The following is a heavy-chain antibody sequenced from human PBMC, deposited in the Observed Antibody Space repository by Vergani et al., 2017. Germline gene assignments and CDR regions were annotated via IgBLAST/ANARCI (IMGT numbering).Heavy chain of an antibody. Sequence: EVQLVESGGGLVQPGGSLKLSCAASGFTFSGSAMHWVRQASGKGLEWFGRIRSKPTSYATAYAASVKGRFTISRDDSKKTAYLQMNSLKTEDTAVYYCTRPSYYYGSSEYNWFDPWGQGTLVIVSS. D-gene: IGHD3-22*01. CDR1: GFTFSGSA. CDR2: IRSKPTSYAT. V-gene: IGHV3-73*01. CDR3: TRPSYYYGSSEYNWFDP. J-gene: IGHJ5*02.